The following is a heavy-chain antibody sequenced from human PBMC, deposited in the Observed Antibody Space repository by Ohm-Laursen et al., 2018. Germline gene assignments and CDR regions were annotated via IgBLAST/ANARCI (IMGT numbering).Heavy chain of an antibody. D-gene: IGHD1-20*01. CDR2: ISGSGGST. CDR1: GFTFSSYA. J-gene: IGHJ4*02. V-gene: IGHV3-23*01. CDR3: ARELGYDWNDEDY. Sequence: SLRLSCAAPGFTFSSYAMSWVRQAPGKGLEWVSAISGSGGSTYYADSVKGRFTISRDNSKNTLYLQMNSLRAEDTAVYYCARELGYDWNDEDYWGQGTLVTVSS.